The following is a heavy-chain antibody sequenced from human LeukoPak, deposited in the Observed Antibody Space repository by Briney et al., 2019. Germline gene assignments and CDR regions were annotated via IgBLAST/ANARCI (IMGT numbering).Heavy chain of an antibody. D-gene: IGHD3-10*01. J-gene: IGHJ4*02. V-gene: IGHV4-39*07. Sequence: SETLSLTCSVSGGSISSSSYYWGWIRQPPGKGLEWIGSIYYSGSTYYNPSLKSRVTISVDTSKNQFSLKLSSVTAADTAVYYCARVGGVSGWADYWGQGTLVTVSS. CDR2: IYYSGST. CDR3: ARVGGVSGWADY. CDR1: GGSISSSSYY.